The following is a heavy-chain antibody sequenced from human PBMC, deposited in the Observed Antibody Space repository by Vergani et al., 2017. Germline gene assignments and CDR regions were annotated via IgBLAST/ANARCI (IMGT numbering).Heavy chain of an antibody. J-gene: IGHJ4*02. CDR1: GFTFSSYG. CDR3: ARDSYYYDSSGYSPTAPY. V-gene: IGHV3-30*03. Sequence: VQLLESGGGLVQPGGSLRLSCAVSGFTFSSYGMHWVRQAPGKGLEWVAVISYDGSNKYYADSVKGRFTISRDNSKNTLYLQMNSLRAEDTAVYYCARDSYYYDSSGYSPTAPYWGQGTLVTVSS. CDR2: ISYDGSNK. D-gene: IGHD3-22*01.